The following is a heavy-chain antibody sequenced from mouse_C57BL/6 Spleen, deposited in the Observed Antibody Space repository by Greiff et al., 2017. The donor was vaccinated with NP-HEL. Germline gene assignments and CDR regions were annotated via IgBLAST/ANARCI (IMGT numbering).Heavy chain of an antibody. CDR1: GYTFTDYE. CDR3: TDSSYLDY. CDR2: IDPETGGT. D-gene: IGHD1-1*01. Sequence: VQLQQSGAELVRPGASVTLSCKASGYTFTDYEMHWVKQTPVHGLEWIGAIDPETGGTAYNQKFQGKAILTADKSSSTAYMELRSLTSEDSAVYYCTDSSYLDYWGQGTTLTVSS. V-gene: IGHV1-15*01. J-gene: IGHJ2*01.